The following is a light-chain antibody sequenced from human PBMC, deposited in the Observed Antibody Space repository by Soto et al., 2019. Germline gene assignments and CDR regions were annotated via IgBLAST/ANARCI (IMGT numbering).Light chain of an antibody. CDR1: SSDVGAYNY. CDR3: FSFTTDWTHV. V-gene: IGLV2-14*01. J-gene: IGLJ1*01. Sequence: QSVLTQPASVSGSPGQSITISCTGTSSDVGAYNYVSWFQKHPGKAPTLIISEVSNRPSGVSNRFSGSKSGNAASLTISGLRAEDEADYFCFSFTTDWTHVFGTGTKVTXL. CDR2: EVS.